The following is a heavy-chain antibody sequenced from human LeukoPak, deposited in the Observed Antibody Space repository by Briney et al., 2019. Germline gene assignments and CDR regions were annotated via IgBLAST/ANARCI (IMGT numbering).Heavy chain of an antibody. CDR1: GYSISSGYY. J-gene: IGHJ4*02. CDR2: IYHSGST. Sequence: SETLSLTCAVSGYSISSGYYWGWIRQPPGRGLEWIGSIYHSGSTYYSPSLKSRVTISVDTSKNQFSLKLSSVTAADTAVYYCARTSYYYDSSGYSHFDYWGQGTLVTVSS. CDR3: ARTSYYYDSSGYSHFDY. V-gene: IGHV4-38-2*01. D-gene: IGHD3-22*01.